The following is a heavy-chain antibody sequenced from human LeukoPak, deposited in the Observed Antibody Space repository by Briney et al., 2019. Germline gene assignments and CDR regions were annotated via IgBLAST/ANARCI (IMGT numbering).Heavy chain of an antibody. CDR1: GVSISSSIYY. CDR2: IYYSGST. D-gene: IGHD3-22*01. V-gene: IGHV4-39*01. J-gene: IGHJ1*01. CDR3: ARQFYESRSPHAKYFQQ. Sequence: SETLSLTCNVSGVSISSSIYYWAWIRQAPGRGLEWIANIYYSGSTYYSPSLKSRVTISVDTSKNQFSLKLNSVTAADTAVYYCARQFYESRSPHAKYFQQWGQGTLVTVSS.